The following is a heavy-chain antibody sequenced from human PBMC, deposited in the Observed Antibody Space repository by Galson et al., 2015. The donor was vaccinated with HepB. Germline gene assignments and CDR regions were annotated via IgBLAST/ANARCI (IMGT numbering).Heavy chain of an antibody. D-gene: IGHD4-23*01. J-gene: IGHJ4*02. V-gene: IGHV3-23*01. CDR1: GFTFTSYA. Sequence: SLRLSCAASGFTFTSYAMSWVRQAPRKGLEWVSAISASDVKPFYADSMKGRFTIPRDNAKNSVYLQISSLRAEGTAMYYCARVGYGGNCFDYWGQGALVTVSS. CDR3: ARVGYGGNCFDY. CDR2: ISASDVKP.